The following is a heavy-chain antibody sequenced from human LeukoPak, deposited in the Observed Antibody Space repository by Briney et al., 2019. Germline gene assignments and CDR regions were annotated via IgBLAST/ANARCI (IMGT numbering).Heavy chain of an antibody. J-gene: IGHJ3*02. Sequence: RGSLRLSCAASGFTFSSYAMSWVRQAPGKGLEWVSAISGSGGSTYYADSVKGRFTISRDNSKNTLYLQMNSLRAEDTAVYYCAKGRSGTTGAFDIWGQGTMVTVSS. CDR2: ISGSGGST. D-gene: IGHD1-7*01. CDR3: AKGRSGTTGAFDI. CDR1: GFTFSSYA. V-gene: IGHV3-23*01.